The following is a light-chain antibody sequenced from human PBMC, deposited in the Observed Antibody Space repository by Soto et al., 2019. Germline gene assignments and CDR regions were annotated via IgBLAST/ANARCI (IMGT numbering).Light chain of an antibody. Sequence: QSALTQPASVSGSPGQSITIACTGTSSDVGGYHYVSWYQQHPGKAPKLMIYDVSTRPSGVSNRFSGSKSGNTASLTISGLQAEDEADYYCSSYTSSSTRVVFGGGTKLTVL. CDR3: SSYTSSSTRVV. V-gene: IGLV2-14*01. J-gene: IGLJ2*01. CDR1: SSDVGGYHY. CDR2: DVS.